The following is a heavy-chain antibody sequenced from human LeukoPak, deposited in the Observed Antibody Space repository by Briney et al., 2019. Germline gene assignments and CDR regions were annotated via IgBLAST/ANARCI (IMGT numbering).Heavy chain of an antibody. CDR3: AKAKRVPSGFDY. D-gene: IGHD2-15*01. J-gene: IGHJ4*02. CDR1: GFTFSSYA. Sequence: GGSLRLSCAASGFTFSSYAMSWVRQAPGKGLEWVSTISGSGGSTYFADSVKGRFPISRDNSKNTLYLQMNSLRAEDTAVYYCAKAKRVPSGFDYWGQGTLVTVSS. V-gene: IGHV3-23*01. CDR2: ISGSGGST.